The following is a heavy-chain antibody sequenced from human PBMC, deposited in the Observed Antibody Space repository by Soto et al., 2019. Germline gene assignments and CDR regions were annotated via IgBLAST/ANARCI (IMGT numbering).Heavy chain of an antibody. Sequence: WASVKISCKASGYKFTTYFIHWVRQAPGQGLEWMGMIHPSGDTGYAQKFRGRVTMTIDTSTTTAYMELRNLTSEDTAVYFSVRGYCTTSPCPRDFQFWGQGTLVTVSS. CDR3: VRGYCTTSPCPRDFQF. CDR2: IHPSGDT. J-gene: IGHJ1*01. CDR1: GYKFTTYF. V-gene: IGHV1-46*01. D-gene: IGHD2-15*01.